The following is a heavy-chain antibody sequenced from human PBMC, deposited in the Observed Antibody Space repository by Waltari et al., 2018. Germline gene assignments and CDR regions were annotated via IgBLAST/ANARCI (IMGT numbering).Heavy chain of an antibody. CDR3: ARAAHSSSVHAFDI. V-gene: IGHV4-34*01. Sequence: QVQLQQWGAGLLKPSETLSLTCAVYGGSFSGYYWSWIRQPPGKGLEWIGEINHSGSTNYNPSLKSRVTISVDTSKNQFSLKLSSVTAADKAVYYCARAAHSSSVHAFDIWGQGTMVTVSS. D-gene: IGHD6-6*01. CDR2: INHSGST. J-gene: IGHJ3*02. CDR1: GGSFSGYY.